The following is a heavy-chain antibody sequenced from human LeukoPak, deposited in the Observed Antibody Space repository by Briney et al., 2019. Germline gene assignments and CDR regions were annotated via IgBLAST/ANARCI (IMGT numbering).Heavy chain of an antibody. D-gene: IGHD4-17*01. CDR2: IYYSGST. CDR1: GGSISNYY. J-gene: IGHJ4*02. Sequence: PSETLSLTCTVSGGSISNYYRSWIRQPPGKGLEWIGYIYYSGSTNYNPSLRSRVTISMDTSKNQFSLKLSSVTAADTAVYYCATERDYGDFILWGQGTLVTVSS. CDR3: ATERDYGDFIL. V-gene: IGHV4-59*01.